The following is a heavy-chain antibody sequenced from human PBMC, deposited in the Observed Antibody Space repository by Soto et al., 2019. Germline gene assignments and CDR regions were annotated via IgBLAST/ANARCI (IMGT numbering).Heavy chain of an antibody. CDR2: IIPIFGTA. CDR1: GGTFSSYA. D-gene: IGHD2-2*01. Sequence: ASVKVSCKASGGTFSSYAISWVRQAPGQGLEWMGGIIPIFGTANYAQKFQGRVTISRDNAKNTLYLQMNSLGAEDTAVYFCARAGPATCTSTSCYAHSPDVWGKGTTVTVSS. J-gene: IGHJ6*04. V-gene: IGHV1-69*05. CDR3: ARAGPATCTSTSCYAHSPDV.